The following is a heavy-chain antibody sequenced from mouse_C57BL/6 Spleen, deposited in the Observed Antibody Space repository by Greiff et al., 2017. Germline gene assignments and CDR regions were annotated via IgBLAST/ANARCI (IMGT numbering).Heavy chain of an antibody. D-gene: IGHD1-1*01. Sequence: QVQLQQPGAELVRPGTSVKLSCKASGYTFTSYWMHWVKQRPGQGLEWIGVIDPSDSYTNYNQKFKGKATLTVDTSSSTAYMQLSSLTSEDSAVYYCARGHYGSSEYYFDYWGQGTTLTVSS. CDR1: GYTFTSYW. CDR2: IDPSDSYT. J-gene: IGHJ2*01. CDR3: ARGHYGSSEYYFDY. V-gene: IGHV1-59*01.